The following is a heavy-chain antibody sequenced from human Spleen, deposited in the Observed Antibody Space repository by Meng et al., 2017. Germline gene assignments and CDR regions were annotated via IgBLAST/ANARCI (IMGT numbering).Heavy chain of an antibody. V-gene: IGHV1-24*01. D-gene: IGHD6-19*01. CDR3: ARDSAWYSSSSDAFDI. CDR1: GYTLTELS. Sequence: ASVKVSCKVSGYTLTELSMHWVRQAPGKGLEWMGGFDPEDGETIYAQKFQGRVTMTEDTSTDAAYMELSSLRSEDTAVYYCARDSAWYSSSSDAFDIWGQGTMVTVSS. CDR2: FDPEDGET. J-gene: IGHJ3*02.